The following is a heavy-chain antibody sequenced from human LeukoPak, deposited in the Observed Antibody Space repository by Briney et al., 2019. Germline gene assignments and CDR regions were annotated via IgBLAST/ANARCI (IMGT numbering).Heavy chain of an antibody. CDR3: GRGHWGLDY. D-gene: IGHD7-27*01. J-gene: IGHJ4*02. V-gene: IGHV3-11*04. CDR2: ISNSGNTI. CDR1: GFTFSDYY. Sequence: PGGSLRLSCAASGFTFSDYYMSWIRQAPGKGLEWVSYISNSGNTIYYADSVKGRFITSRDNAKSSLYLQMNSLRAEDTALYYCGRGHWGLDYWGQRALVTVSS.